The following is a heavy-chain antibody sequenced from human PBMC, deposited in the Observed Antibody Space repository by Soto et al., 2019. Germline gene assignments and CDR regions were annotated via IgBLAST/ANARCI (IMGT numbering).Heavy chain of an antibody. Sequence: QVQLQESGPGLVKPSGTLSLTCAVSGGSISSSNWWSWVRQPPGKGLEWIGEIYHSGSTNYNPSLKGLFTXXVXKXXNQLSRKGSAVRASDSAVYYCARGGYDYGDCSIDDWGQGTLVTVSS. CDR2: IYHSGST. D-gene: IGHD4-17*01. V-gene: IGHV4-4*02. CDR1: GGSISSSNW. CDR3: ARGGYDYGDCSIDD. J-gene: IGHJ4*02.